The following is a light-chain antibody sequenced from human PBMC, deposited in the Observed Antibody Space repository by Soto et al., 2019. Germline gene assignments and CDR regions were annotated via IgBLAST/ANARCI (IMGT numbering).Light chain of an antibody. CDR1: SSVVGSYNL. V-gene: IGLV2-23*02. Sequence: QSVLTHPASVSGSPGQSITISCTGTSSVVGSYNLVSWYQQHPGKAPKLMIYEVSKRPSGVSNRFSGSKSGNTASLTISGLQAEDEADSYCCSYAGSSTYVFGTGTKVTV. CDR2: EVS. J-gene: IGLJ1*01. CDR3: CSYAGSSTYV.